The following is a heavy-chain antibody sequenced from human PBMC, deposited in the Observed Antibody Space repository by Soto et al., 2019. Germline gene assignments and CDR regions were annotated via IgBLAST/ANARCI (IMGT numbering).Heavy chain of an antibody. CDR1: GYTFTSYA. V-gene: IGHV1-3*01. Sequence: QVQLVQSGAEVKKPGASVKVSCKASGYTFTSYAMHWVRQAPGQRLEWMGWINAGNGNTKYSQKFQGRVTITRDTSASTAYMELSSLRSEDTAVYYCARAFYSLLWFEELSILGLWGQGTLVTVSS. D-gene: IGHD3-10*01. J-gene: IGHJ4*02. CDR2: INAGNGNT. CDR3: ARAFYSLLWFEELSILGL.